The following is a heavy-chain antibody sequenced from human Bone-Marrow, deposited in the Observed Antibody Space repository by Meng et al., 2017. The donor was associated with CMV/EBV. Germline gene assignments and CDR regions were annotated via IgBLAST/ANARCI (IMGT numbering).Heavy chain of an antibody. Sequence: GGSLRLSCAASGFTFSSYAMHWVRQAPGKGLEWVAFIRYDASDRYHADSVRGRFTISRDDSKDTLYLQMNSLTTDDTAVYYCAKDSSNWAFDYWGQRALVTVSS. CDR3: AKDSSNWAFDY. V-gene: IGHV3-30*02. D-gene: IGHD7-27*01. CDR2: IRYDASDR. J-gene: IGHJ4*02. CDR1: GFTFSSYA.